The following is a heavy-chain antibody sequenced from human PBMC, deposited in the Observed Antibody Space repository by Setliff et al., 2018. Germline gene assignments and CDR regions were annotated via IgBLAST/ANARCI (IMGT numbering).Heavy chain of an antibody. V-gene: IGHV4-38-2*01. D-gene: IGHD6-13*01. Sequence: SETLSLACAVSGYSISSGYYWGWIRQPPGKGLEWIGSIYHSGSTYYNPSLKSRVTISVDTSKNQFSLKLSSVTAADTAVYYCARSAGYSSSWYNYYYGMDVWGQGTTVTVSS. CDR3: ARSAGYSSSWYNYYYGMDV. CDR2: IYHSGST. CDR1: GYSISSGYY. J-gene: IGHJ6*02.